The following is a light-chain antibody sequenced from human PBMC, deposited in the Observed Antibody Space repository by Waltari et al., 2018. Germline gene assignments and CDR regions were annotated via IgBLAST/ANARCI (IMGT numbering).Light chain of an antibody. Sequence: EIVLTQSPGTLSLSPGERATRSCRASQTVTSSLAWYQHKPGQAPRLLIYGAFSRATGLPDRFGGSGSGTDFILTISRVEPEDFAIYYCQQYGTSPLSFGGGTKVEMK. CDR1: QTVTSS. J-gene: IGKJ4*01. V-gene: IGKV3-20*01. CDR3: QQYGTSPLS. CDR2: GAF.